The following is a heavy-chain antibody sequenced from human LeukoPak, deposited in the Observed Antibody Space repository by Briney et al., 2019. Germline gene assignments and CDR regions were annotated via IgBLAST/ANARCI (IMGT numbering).Heavy chain of an antibody. CDR3: ARTTRDSGSYWRNYYYYMDV. CDR2: IYYSGST. CDR1: GGSISGYY. J-gene: IGHJ6*03. D-gene: IGHD1-26*01. V-gene: IGHV4-59*12. Sequence: SETLSLTCTVSGGSISGYYWSWIRQPPGKGLEWIAYIYYSGSTNYNPSLKSRVTISVDTSKNQFSLKLSSVTAADTAVYYCARTTRDSGSYWRNYYYYMDVWGKGTTVTVSS.